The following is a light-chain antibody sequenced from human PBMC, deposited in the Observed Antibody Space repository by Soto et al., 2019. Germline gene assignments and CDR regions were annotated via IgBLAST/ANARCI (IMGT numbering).Light chain of an antibody. CDR3: GTWDTSLTVVL. CDR1: SSNIGKNY. Sequence: QSVLTQPPSESAASGQKVTISCSGSSSNIGKNYVSWYQQLPGTAPKLLIYETNKRPSGIPDRFSGSKSGTSATLGISGLQTGDEADYYCGTWDTSLTVVLFGGGTKLTVL. J-gene: IGLJ2*01. CDR2: ETN. V-gene: IGLV1-51*02.